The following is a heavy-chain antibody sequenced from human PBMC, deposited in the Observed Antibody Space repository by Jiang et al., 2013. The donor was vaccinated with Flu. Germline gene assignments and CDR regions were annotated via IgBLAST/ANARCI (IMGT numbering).Heavy chain of an antibody. D-gene: IGHD3-16*01. CDR2: MYTTGST. CDR1: GAPISSGAYY. V-gene: IGHV4-61*02. CDR3: ARSLFQNWFDP. Sequence: PGLVKPSRTLSLTCTVSGAPISSGAYYWHWIRQPAGKGLEWIGRMYTTGSTDYSPSLKSRVTISVDTSKNQFSLRLNSVTAADTAVYYCARSLFQNWFDPWGQGTLVTVSS. J-gene: IGHJ5*02.